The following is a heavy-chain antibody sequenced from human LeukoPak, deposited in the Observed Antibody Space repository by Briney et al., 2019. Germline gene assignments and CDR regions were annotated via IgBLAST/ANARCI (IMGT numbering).Heavy chain of an antibody. Sequence: PGGSLRLSCAASGFTFSSYSMNWVRQAPGKGLEWVSSISSSSSYIYYADSVKGRFTISRDNAKNSLYLQMNSLRAEDTAVYYCARGDYYDSSGYNYYHYYMDVWGKGTTVTVSS. J-gene: IGHJ6*03. CDR2: ISSSSSYI. V-gene: IGHV3-21*01. D-gene: IGHD3-22*01. CDR3: ARGDYYDSSGYNYYHYYMDV. CDR1: GFTFSSYS.